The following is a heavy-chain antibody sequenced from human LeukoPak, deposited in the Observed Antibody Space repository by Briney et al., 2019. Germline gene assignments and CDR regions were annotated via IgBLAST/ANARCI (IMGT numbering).Heavy chain of an antibody. J-gene: IGHJ6*02. D-gene: IGHD5-18*01. CDR1: GFTFSSYW. CDR3: ARDLYTAMARGYYYYGMDV. CDR2: IKQVGSEK. Sequence: GGSLRLSCAASGFTFSSYWMSWVRQAPGKGLEGVAKIKQVGSEKYYVDSVRGRFTISRDNAKNSLYLQMNSLRAEDTAVYYCARDLYTAMARGYYYYGMDVWGQGTTVTVSS. V-gene: IGHV3-7*01.